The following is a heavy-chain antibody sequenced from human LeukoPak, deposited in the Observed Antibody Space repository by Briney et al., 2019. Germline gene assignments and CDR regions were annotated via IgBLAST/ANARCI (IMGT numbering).Heavy chain of an antibody. V-gene: IGHV3-74*03. J-gene: IGHJ4*02. CDR1: GFTFSNYM. D-gene: IGHD3-10*01. Sequence: PGGALRLSCAASGFTFSNYMIAWVRQGPGKGRVWVSKVNSDGTSTAYADSVQGRFTTSRANPETTVILHLHSLRAEDTAVYYCTRGHPGKLDYWGQGTLVTVSS. CDR2: VNSDGTST. CDR3: TRGHPGKLDY.